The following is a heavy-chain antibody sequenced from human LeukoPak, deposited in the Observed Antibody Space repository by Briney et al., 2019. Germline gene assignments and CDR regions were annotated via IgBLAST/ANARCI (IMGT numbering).Heavy chain of an antibody. D-gene: IGHD3-3*01. Sequence: ASVKVSCKASGYTFTSYDMHWVRQAPGQGLEWMGIINPSGGSTSYAQKFQGRVTMTRDTSTSTVYMELSSLRSEDTAVYYCARTRSVLRFLEWLFLGPFDYWGQGTLVTASS. J-gene: IGHJ4*02. CDR1: GYTFTSYD. CDR3: ARTRSVLRFLEWLFLGPFDY. CDR2: INPSGGST. V-gene: IGHV1-46*01.